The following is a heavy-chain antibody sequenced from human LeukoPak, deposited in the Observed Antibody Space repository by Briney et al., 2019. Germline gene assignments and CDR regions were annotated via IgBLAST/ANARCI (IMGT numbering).Heavy chain of an antibody. D-gene: IGHD6-19*01. J-gene: IGHJ6*02. V-gene: IGHV3-30-3*01. CDR2: VLDNTDFA. Sequence: GGSLRLSCSASGITLMSYTIHWLRRAPGRGLEWLTLVLDNTDFAYHADSMKGRFIISRDTSKNVVYLQMNSLRPEDTAVYYCARQVAGLSNGVDVWGQGTWVTVSS. CDR1: GITLMSYT. CDR3: ARQVAGLSNGVDV.